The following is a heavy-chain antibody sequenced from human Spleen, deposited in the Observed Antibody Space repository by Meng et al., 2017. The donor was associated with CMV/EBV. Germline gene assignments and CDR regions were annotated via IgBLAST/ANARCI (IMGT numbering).Heavy chain of an antibody. CDR2: INHSGST. Sequence: SETLSLTCTVSGGSISSSSYYWGWIRQPPGKELEWIGEINHSGSTNYNPSLKSRVTISVDTSKNKFSLKLSSVTAADTAVYYCARGHRSVVVIDWFDPWGQGTLVTVSS. D-gene: IGHD2-21*01. CDR1: GGSISSSSYY. J-gene: IGHJ5*02. CDR3: ARGHRSVVVIDWFDP. V-gene: IGHV4-39*07.